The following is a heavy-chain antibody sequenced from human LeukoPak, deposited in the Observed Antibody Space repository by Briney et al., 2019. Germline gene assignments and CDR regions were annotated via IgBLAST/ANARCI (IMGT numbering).Heavy chain of an antibody. D-gene: IGHD3-22*01. CDR2: IYYSGST. CDR3: ARIRTDSSGYYYSPIGYYYYYHMDV. Sequence: SETLSLTCTVSGDSISSSSYYWGWIRQPPGKGLEWIGNIYYSGSTYYNPSLKSRVTISVDTSKNQFSLKLSSVTAADTAVFYCARIRTDSSGYYYSPIGYYYYYHMDVWGKGTTVTVSS. CDR1: GDSISSSSYY. J-gene: IGHJ6*03. V-gene: IGHV4-39*01.